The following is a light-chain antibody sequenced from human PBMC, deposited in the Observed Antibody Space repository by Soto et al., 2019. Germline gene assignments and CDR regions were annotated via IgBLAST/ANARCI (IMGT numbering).Light chain of an antibody. CDR2: GNN. J-gene: IGLJ1*01. Sequence: QSVLTQPPSVSGAPGQRVTISCTGSSSNIGAGYDVHWYQQLPGAAPKLVIHGNNNRPSGVPDRFSGSKSGTSASLAITGLQADDEADYFCQSYDTGLSALVFGTGTKVTVL. V-gene: IGLV1-40*01. CDR1: SSNIGAGYD. CDR3: QSYDTGLSALV.